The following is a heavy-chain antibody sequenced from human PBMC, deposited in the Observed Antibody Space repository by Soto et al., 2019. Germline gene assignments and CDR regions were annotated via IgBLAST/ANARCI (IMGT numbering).Heavy chain of an antibody. V-gene: IGHV3-23*01. CDR3: AKGNGYDRSSMDV. CDR1: GFTVSSKY. J-gene: IGHJ6*02. Sequence: PGGSLRLSCAASGFTVSSKYMSWVRQAPGKGLEWVSIISSGGVRAYYADSVQGRFTISRDNAKNTLYLQMHSLRAEDTAVYYCAKGNGYDRSSMDVWGQGTTVTVSS. CDR2: ISSGGVRA. D-gene: IGHD3-22*01.